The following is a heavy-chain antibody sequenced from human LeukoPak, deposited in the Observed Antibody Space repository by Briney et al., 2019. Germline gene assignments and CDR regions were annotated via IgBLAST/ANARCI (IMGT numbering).Heavy chain of an antibody. CDR3: AGTESGYDYVEPPDY. D-gene: IGHD5-12*01. CDR2: IIPILGIA. J-gene: IGHJ4*02. Sequence: SVKVSCKASGYTFTGYYLHWVRQAPGQGLEWMGRIIPILGIANYAQKFQGRVTITADKFTSTAYMELSSLRSEDTAVYYCAGTESGYDYVEPPDYWGQGTLVTVSS. V-gene: IGHV1-69*02. CDR1: GYTFTGYY.